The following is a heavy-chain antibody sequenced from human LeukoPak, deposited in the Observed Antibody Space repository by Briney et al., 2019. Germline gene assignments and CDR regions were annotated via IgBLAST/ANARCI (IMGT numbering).Heavy chain of an antibody. Sequence: PGGSLRLSCAASGFPFSSYAMTWVRQAPGKGLEWVSAISGSGGSTYYADSVKGRFTISRDNSKNTLYLQMNSLRAEDTAIYYCAKDCGSGRIWDFDYWGQGTLVTVSS. CDR3: AKDCGSGRIWDFDY. CDR1: GFPFSSYA. D-gene: IGHD6-19*01. V-gene: IGHV3-23*01. J-gene: IGHJ4*02. CDR2: ISGSGGST.